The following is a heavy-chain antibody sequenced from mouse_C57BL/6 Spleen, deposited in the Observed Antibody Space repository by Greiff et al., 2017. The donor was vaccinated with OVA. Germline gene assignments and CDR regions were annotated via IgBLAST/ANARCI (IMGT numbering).Heavy chain of an antibody. CDR1: GYTFTDYN. CDR3: ARESVITTVVAQYYWYCDV. CDR2: INPNNGGT. Sequence: EVQLQQSGPELVKPGASVKMSCKASGYTFTDYNMHWVKQSHGKSLAWIGYINPNNGGTSYNQKFKGKATLTVNTSSSTAYMALRSLTSEYSSVYYCARESVITTVVAQYYWYCDVWGTGTTVTVSS. D-gene: IGHD1-1*01. V-gene: IGHV1-22*01. J-gene: IGHJ1*03.